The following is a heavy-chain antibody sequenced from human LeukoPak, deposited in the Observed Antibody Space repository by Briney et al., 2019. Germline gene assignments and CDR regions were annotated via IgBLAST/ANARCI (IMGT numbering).Heavy chain of an antibody. Sequence: GESLKISCKGSGYSFTSYWIGWVRQMPGKGLEWMGIIYPGDSDTRYSPSFQGQVTISADKSISTAYLQWSSLKASDTAMYYCARVANYYDSSGYYRAGGYFDYWGQGTLVTVSS. CDR2: IYPGDSDT. V-gene: IGHV5-51*01. CDR3: ARVANYYDSSGYYRAGGYFDY. D-gene: IGHD3-22*01. J-gene: IGHJ4*02. CDR1: GYSFTSYW.